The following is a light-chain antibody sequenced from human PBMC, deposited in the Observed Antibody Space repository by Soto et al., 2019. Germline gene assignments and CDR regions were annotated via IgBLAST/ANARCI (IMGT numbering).Light chain of an antibody. V-gene: IGKV3D-20*02. CDR1: QSVSRSQ. Sequence: EIVLTQSPGTPSLSPGERATLSCWAVQSVSRSQLAWYQQKPGQAPRLFIYDASSRATGISDRFSGSGSGTDFTLTISRLEPEDFAVYYCQQRSNWPPITFGQGTRLEIK. CDR3: QQRSNWPPIT. J-gene: IGKJ5*01. CDR2: DAS.